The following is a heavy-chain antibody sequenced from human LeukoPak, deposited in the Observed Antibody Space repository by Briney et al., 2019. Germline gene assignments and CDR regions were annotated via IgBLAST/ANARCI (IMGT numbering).Heavy chain of an antibody. CDR3: AKDSYSKGDF. J-gene: IGHJ4*02. D-gene: IGHD6-13*01. CDR2: IKNDGAVK. CDR1: GFTFSYHW. Sequence: GGSLRLSCAASGFTFSYHWMTWVRQAPGKGLEWVANIKNDGAVKNYVDSVKGRFTISRDNAKNSLYLQMNSLRAEDTAVYYYAKDSYSKGDFWGQGVLVTVSS. V-gene: IGHV3-7*01.